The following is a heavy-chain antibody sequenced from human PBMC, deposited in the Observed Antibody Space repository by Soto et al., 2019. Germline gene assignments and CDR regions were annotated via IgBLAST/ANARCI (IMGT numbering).Heavy chain of an antibody. D-gene: IGHD3-22*01. CDR3: AGTPTFIDSSGLDY. CDR1: GGSISSGGYS. J-gene: IGHJ4*02. V-gene: IGHV4-30-2*01. Sequence: QLQLQESGSGLVKTSQTLSLTCAVPGGSISSGGYSGSWIRQPPGKGLEWIGYIYHSGSTYSHPSLKSRVTISVDRSKSQFSVKRSSVPAADTAVYYCAGTPTFIDSSGLDYWGQGTLVTVSS. CDR2: IYHSGST.